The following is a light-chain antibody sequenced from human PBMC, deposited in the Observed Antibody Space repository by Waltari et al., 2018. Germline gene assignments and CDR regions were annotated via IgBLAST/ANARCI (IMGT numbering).Light chain of an antibody. V-gene: IGKV1-27*01. CDR1: QGINKE. CDR3: QQDYTTPWT. J-gene: IGKJ1*01. CDR2: GVY. Sequence: DIQMTQSPSSLSASVGDRVTVTCRASQGINKELSWYQQKPGKAPTLLIYGVYSLQTGVSSRFSGSGSGTDFTLTISSLQPEDVAIYYCQQDYTTPWTFGQGTKVEIK.